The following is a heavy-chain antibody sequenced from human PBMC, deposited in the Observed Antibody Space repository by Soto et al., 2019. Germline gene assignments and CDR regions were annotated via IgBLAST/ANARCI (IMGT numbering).Heavy chain of an antibody. Sequence: QVQLVESGGGVVQPGRSLRLSCAASGFTFSSYGMHWVRQAPGKGLEWVAVISYDGSNKYYADSVKGRFTISRDNSTNTLYLQMNSLRAEDTAVYYCAKDRYYDYIWGSYRLDYWGQGSLVTVSS. V-gene: IGHV3-30*18. J-gene: IGHJ4*02. CDR1: GFTFSSYG. D-gene: IGHD3-16*02. CDR3: AKDRYYDYIWGSYRLDY. CDR2: ISYDGSNK.